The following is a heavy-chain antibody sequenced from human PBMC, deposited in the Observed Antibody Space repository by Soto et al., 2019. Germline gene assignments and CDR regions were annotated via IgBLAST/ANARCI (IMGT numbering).Heavy chain of an antibody. CDR1: ESTVRRDW. D-gene: IGHD1-26*01. J-gene: IGHJ4*02. CDR2: INQDGSEK. CDR3: SGGVGDAF. Sequence: EVHLVESGGGLVQTGGSLRLSCTIYESTVRRDWMNWVRQAPGKGLEWVAHINQDGSEKYYVDSVKGRFTISRDNANNLLSLQMNILGAGDPAMYYCSGGVGDAFWGQGTLVTVSS. V-gene: IGHV3-7*04.